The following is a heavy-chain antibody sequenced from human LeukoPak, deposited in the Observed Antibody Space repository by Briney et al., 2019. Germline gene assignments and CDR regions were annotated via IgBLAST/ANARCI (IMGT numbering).Heavy chain of an antibody. D-gene: IGHD6-6*01. CDR2: INSDGSSI. Sequence: QAGGSLRLSCAASGFTSSGYWMHWVRQAPGKGLVWVSRINSDGSSINYADSVKGRFTISRDNAKNTLYLQMNSLRAEDAAVYYCAISIAARAFDYWGQGTLVTVSS. CDR1: GFTSSGYW. J-gene: IGHJ4*02. V-gene: IGHV3-74*01. CDR3: AISIAARAFDY.